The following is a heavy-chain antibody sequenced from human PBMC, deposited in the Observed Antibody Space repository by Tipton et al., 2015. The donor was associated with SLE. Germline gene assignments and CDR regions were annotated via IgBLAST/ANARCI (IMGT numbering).Heavy chain of an antibody. V-gene: IGHV4-39*07. CDR3: ATYGAFVYMDV. J-gene: IGHJ6*03. Sequence: TLSLTCTVSGGSISSSSYYWGWIRQPPGKGLEWIGSIYYSGSTYYNPSLKSRVTISVDTSKNQFSQKLSSLTAADTSVYYCATYGAFVYMDVWGKGTTVTVSS. CDR2: IYYSGST. D-gene: IGHD4-17*01. CDR1: GGSISSSSYY.